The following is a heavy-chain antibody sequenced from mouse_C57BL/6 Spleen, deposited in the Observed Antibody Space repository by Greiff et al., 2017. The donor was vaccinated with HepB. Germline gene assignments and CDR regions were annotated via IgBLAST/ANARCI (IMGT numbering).Heavy chain of an antibody. J-gene: IGHJ4*01. D-gene: IGHD2-5*01. CDR3: ARHGGTYSNYVYYAMDY. V-gene: IGHV1-37*01. CDR1: GYSFTGYF. CDR2: INPYNGDT. Sequence: EVMLVESGPELVKPGASVKISCKASGYSFTGYFMNWVKQSHGKSLEWIGRINPYNGDTFYNQKFKGKATLTVDKSSSTAHMELLSLTSEDFAVYYCARHGGTYSNYVYYAMDYWGQGTSVTVSS.